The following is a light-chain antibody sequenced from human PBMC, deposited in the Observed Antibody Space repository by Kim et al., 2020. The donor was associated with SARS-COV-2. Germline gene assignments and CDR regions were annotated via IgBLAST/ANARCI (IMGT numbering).Light chain of an antibody. V-gene: IGLV1-44*01. CDR3: AAWDVSLNGPL. J-gene: IGLJ3*02. CDR2: SYN. Sequence: QMFTISCSGRSSNIGSNSVNCYQQLPGSAPKFLIYSYNLRPSGVRDRFSGSKSGTSASLAISGLQSEYEADYYCAAWDVSLNGPLFCAGNQLTVL. CDR1: SSNIGSNS.